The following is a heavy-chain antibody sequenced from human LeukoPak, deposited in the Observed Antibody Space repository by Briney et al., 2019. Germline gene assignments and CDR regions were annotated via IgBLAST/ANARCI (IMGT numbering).Heavy chain of an antibody. J-gene: IGHJ4*02. CDR1: GFTFSNSW. V-gene: IGHV3-74*01. Sequence: GGSLRLSCAASGFTFSNSWLHWVRQAPGKGLVWVSRINERGSSTSYADSVKGRFTISRDNAKNSLYLQMNSLRAEDTAVYYCARRSEWPYVRDWGQGTLVTVSS. CDR3: ARRSEWPYVRD. D-gene: IGHD3-3*01. CDR2: INERGSST.